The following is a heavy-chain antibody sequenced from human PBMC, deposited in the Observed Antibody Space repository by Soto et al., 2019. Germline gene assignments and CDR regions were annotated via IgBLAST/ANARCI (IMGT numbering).Heavy chain of an antibody. CDR3: AKSPLGYCSGGSCYPPHYFDY. CDR1: GFTFSNYA. Sequence: VHLLDSGGGLVQPGGSLRLSCAASGFTFSNYAMSWVRQAPGKGLEWVSGVGGSGDSTYYADSVKGRFTISRDNSEDTLYLQMNSLRAEDTAVYYCAKSPLGYCSGGSCYPPHYFDYWGQGTLVTVSS. CDR2: VGGSGDST. V-gene: IGHV3-23*01. J-gene: IGHJ4*02. D-gene: IGHD2-15*01.